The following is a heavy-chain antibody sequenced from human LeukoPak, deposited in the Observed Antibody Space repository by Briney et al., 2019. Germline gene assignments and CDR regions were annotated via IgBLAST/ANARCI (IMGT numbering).Heavy chain of an antibody. CDR2: INPNSGGT. J-gene: IGHJ5*02. CDR1: GYTFTGYY. CDR3: ARGIRVKREINYYGSGSYYMGLTEFDP. V-gene: IGHV1-2*02. Sequence: ASVKVSCKASGYTFTGYYMHWVRQAPGQGLEWMGWINPNSGGTNYAQKFQGRVTMTRDTSISTAYMELSRLRSDDTAVYYCARGIRVKREINYYGSGSYYMGLTEFDPWGQGTLVTVSS. D-gene: IGHD3-10*01.